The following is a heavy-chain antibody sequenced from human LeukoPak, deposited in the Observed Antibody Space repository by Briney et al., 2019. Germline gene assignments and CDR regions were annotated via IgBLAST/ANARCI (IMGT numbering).Heavy chain of an antibody. Sequence: PSETLSLTCAVYGGSFSGYYWSWIRQPPGKGLEWIGFIQYSGSTNYNPSLKSRVIISVDTSKNQFSLKLSSVTAADTAVYYCARDSSGNWFDPWGQGTLVTVSS. CDR1: GGSFSGYY. J-gene: IGHJ5*02. V-gene: IGHV4-59*01. CDR2: IQYSGST. CDR3: ARDSSGNWFDP. D-gene: IGHD3-10*01.